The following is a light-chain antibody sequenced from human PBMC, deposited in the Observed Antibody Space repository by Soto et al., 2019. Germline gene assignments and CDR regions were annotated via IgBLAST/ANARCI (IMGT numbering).Light chain of an antibody. J-gene: IGKJ5*01. V-gene: IGKV3-11*01. CDR1: QSFRGL. CDR2: EAS. CDR3: QQRHMWPIT. Sequence: EVVLTQSPVTLSLSPGERATLSCRASQSFRGLLAWYKQKPGQAPRLLIYEASNRATGIPPRFSGSGSGTDFTLTISSLEPEDSAVYYCQQRHMWPITFGQGTRLEIK.